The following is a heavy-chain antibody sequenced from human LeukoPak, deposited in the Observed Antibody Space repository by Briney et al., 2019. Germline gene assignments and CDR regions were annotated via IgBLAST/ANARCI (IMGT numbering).Heavy chain of an antibody. D-gene: IGHD2-2*01. CDR2: ISYDGSNK. J-gene: IGHJ4*02. Sequence: GGSLRLSCAASRFTFSSYGMHWVRQAPGKGLEWVAVISYDGSNKYYADSVKGRFTISRENSKNTLYLQMNSLRAEDTAVYYCAKDNGCSSTSCYAPYYFDYWGQGTLVTVSS. V-gene: IGHV3-30*18. CDR3: AKDNGCSSTSCYAPYYFDY. CDR1: RFTFSSYG.